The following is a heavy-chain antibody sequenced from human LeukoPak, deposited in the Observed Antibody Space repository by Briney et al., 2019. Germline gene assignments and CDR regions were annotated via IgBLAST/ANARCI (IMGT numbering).Heavy chain of an antibody. D-gene: IGHD4-23*01. CDR2: ISPSNRYT. CDR3: ARDSYYGGHFAFFEH. CDR1: GYTFTNFR. V-gene: IGHV1-18*01. J-gene: IGHJ4*02. Sequence: ASVKVSCKTSGYTFTNFRIHWVRQAPGQGFEWMGWISPSNRYTEYEQKLQGRLTMTTDTSTTTAHMELRSLTFDDTAIYYCARDSYYGGHFAFFEHWGQGTLVTVSS.